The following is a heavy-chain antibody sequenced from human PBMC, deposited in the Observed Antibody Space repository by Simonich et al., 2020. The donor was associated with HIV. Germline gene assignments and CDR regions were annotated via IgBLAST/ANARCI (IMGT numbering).Heavy chain of an antibody. J-gene: IGHJ4*02. CDR3: ARGRPPGFSNGWYHFDF. Sequence: QVQLQESGPGLVKPSETLSLRCTVSGGSISSDYWSWIRQPPGKGLEWIGYIYYSGSTNYNPSLKSRVTIAEDTSKNQVSLKLSSVTAADTAIYYCARGRPPGFSNGWYHFDFWGQGTLVTVSP. V-gene: IGHV4-59*12. D-gene: IGHD6-19*01. CDR1: GGSISSDY. CDR2: IYYSGST.